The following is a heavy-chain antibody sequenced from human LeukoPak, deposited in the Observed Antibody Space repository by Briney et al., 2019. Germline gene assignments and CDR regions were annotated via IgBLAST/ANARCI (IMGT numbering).Heavy chain of an antibody. CDR3: ARRVNYYDSSGPLRY. CDR1: GGTFSSYG. Sequence: SVKVSCKASGGTFSSYGISWVRQAPGQGLEWMGGSIPLFGTTSYAQKFQGRVTITTDESTSTAYMELSSLRSEDTAVYYCARRVNYYDSSGPLRYWGQGILVTVSS. J-gene: IGHJ4*02. CDR2: SIPLFGTT. V-gene: IGHV1-69*05. D-gene: IGHD3-22*01.